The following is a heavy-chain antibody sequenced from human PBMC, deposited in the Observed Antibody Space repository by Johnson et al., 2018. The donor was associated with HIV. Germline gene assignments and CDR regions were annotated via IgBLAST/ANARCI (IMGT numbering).Heavy chain of an antibody. CDR3: TTDPPGMSSTSERDAFDI. CDR1: GFTFDDYG. Sequence: VQLVESGGGVVRPGGSLRLSCVASGFTFDDYGMSWVRQAPGQGLEWVSGINWNGGSTGYGDSVKGRFTISRDNSKNTLYLQMNSLKTEDTAVYYCTTDPPGMSSTSERDAFDIWGQGTMVTVSS. D-gene: IGHD2-2*01. J-gene: IGHJ3*02. V-gene: IGHV3-20*04. CDR2: INWNGGST.